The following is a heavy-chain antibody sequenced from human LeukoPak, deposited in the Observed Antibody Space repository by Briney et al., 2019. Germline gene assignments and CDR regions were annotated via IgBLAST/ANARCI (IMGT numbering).Heavy chain of an antibody. V-gene: IGHV4-39*01. CDR3: ARQVADYSNYPGY. Sequence: SQTLSLTCTVSGGSISSSSYCWGWLRQPPGKGPEWFGSIYYSGSTYYNPSLKSRVTISVDTAKNQFSLKLSSVTAADTAVYYCARQVADYSNYPGYWGQGTLVTVSS. J-gene: IGHJ4*02. CDR2: IYYSGST. D-gene: IGHD4-11*01. CDR1: GGSISSSSYC.